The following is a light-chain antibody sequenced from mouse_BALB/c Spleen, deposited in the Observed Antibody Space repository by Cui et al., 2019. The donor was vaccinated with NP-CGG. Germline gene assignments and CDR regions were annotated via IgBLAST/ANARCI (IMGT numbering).Light chain of an antibody. V-gene: IGLV1*01. CDR3: ALWYSNHWV. J-gene: IGLJ1*01. CDR2: GTK. Sequence: QAVVTEESALTTSPGETVTLTCRSSIGAVTTSNYANWVQEKPDHLFTGLIGGTKTRAPGVPARFSGPLIGDKAALTITGAQTEDEAIYFCALWYSNHWVFGGGTKLTVL. CDR1: IGAVTTSNY.